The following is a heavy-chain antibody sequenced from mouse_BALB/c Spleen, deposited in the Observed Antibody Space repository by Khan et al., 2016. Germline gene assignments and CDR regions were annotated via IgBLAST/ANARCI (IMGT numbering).Heavy chain of an antibody. V-gene: IGHV9-3*02. CDR2: INTNTGEP. D-gene: IGHD1-1*01. Sequence: QIQLVQSGPELKKPGETVKISCKASGYTFTNYGMNWVKQAPGKGLKWMGWINTNTGEPTYAEEFKGRFAFSLETSASTAYLQINNLKNEDTATYFCSRDYYGRSLFAYWGQGTLVTVSA. CDR3: SRDYYGRSLFAY. J-gene: IGHJ3*01. CDR1: GYTFTNYG.